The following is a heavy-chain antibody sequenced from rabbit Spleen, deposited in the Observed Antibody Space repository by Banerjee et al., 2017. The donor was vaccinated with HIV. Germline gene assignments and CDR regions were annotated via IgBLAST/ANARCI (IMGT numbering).Heavy chain of an antibody. CDR2: VAAGVSFTS. CDR1: GFSFTYIDY. V-gene: IGHV1S40*01. CDR3: ARDSGTSFSSYGMDL. J-gene: IGHJ6*01. D-gene: IGHD8-1*01. Sequence: QSLEESGGDLVKPGASLTLTCTASGFSFTYIDYLCWVRQPPGKGPEWIACVAAGVSFTSYYATCAKGRFTISKTSSTTVTLQMTSLTAADTATYFCARDSGTSFSSYGMDLWGPGTLVTVS.